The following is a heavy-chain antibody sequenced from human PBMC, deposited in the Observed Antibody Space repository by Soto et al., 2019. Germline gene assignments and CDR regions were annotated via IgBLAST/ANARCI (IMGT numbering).Heavy chain of an antibody. V-gene: IGHV1-69*13. CDR1: GGTFISYA. CDR2: IIPIFGTA. Sequence: SVKVSFKASGGTFISYAISWVRQAPGQGLEWMGGIIPIFGTANYAQKFQGRVTITADESTSTAYMELSSLRSEDTAVYYCARVEMATISFDYWGQGTLVTVSS. CDR3: ARVEMATISFDY. D-gene: IGHD5-12*01. J-gene: IGHJ4*02.